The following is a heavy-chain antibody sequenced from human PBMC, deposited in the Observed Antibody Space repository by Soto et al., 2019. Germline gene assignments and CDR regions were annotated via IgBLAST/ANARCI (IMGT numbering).Heavy chain of an antibody. J-gene: IGHJ5*02. CDR2: ISYDGSNK. CDR3: ARVGDDSSGWYGWFDP. CDR1: GFTFSSYA. D-gene: IGHD6-19*01. Sequence: PGGSLRLSCAASGFTFSSYAMHWVRQAPGKGLEWVAVISYDGSNKYYADSVKGRFTISRDNSKNTLYPQMNSLRAEDTAVYYCARVGDDSSGWYGWFDPWGQGTLVTVSS. V-gene: IGHV3-30-3*01.